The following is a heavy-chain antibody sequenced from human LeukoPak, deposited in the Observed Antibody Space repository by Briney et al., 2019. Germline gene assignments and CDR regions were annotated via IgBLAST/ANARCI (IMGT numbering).Heavy chain of an antibody. CDR2: IIPIFGTA. CDR1: GGTFSSYA. Sequence: ASVNVSCKASGGTFSSYAISWVRQAPGQGLECMGGIIPIFGTANYAQKFQGRVTITADKSTSTAYMELSSLRSEDTAVYYCARVLGGSYYGVGDAFDIWGQGTMVTVSS. CDR3: ARVLGGSYYGVGDAFDI. V-gene: IGHV1-69*06. D-gene: IGHD1-26*01. J-gene: IGHJ3*02.